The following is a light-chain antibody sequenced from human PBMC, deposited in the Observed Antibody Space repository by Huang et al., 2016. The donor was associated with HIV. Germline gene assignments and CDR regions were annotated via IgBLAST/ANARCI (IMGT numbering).Light chain of an antibody. CDR3: QQYGSSPLT. CDR1: QSVRSSS. CDR2: GAS. J-gene: IGKJ4*01. Sequence: EIVLTQSPGTLSLSPGERATLSCRASQSVRSSSLAWYQQKPGQSPRLLIFGASNRATVIPDRFSGSGSATDFTLTISRLEPEDFAVYYCQQYGSSPLTFGGGTKVEIK. V-gene: IGKV3-20*01.